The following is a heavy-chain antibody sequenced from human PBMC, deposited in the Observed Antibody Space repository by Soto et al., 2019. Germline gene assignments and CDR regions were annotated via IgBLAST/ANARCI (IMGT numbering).Heavy chain of an antibody. Sequence: LRLSCAASGFTFNDYYMSWIRQAPGKGLEWVSYISSSSSYTNYADSVKGRFTISRDNAKNSLYLQMNSLRAEDTAVYYCARDPVRRIAVAGMYYYYGMDVWGQGTTVTVSS. CDR1: GFTFNDYY. V-gene: IGHV3-11*06. J-gene: IGHJ6*02. CDR3: ARDPVRRIAVAGMYYYYGMDV. CDR2: ISSSSSYT. D-gene: IGHD6-19*01.